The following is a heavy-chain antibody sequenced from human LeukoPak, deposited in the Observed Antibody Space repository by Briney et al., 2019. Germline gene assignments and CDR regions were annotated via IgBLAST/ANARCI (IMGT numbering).Heavy chain of an antibody. D-gene: IGHD3-10*01. J-gene: IGHJ4*02. V-gene: IGHV4-59*08. CDR2: IYYSGST. CDR3: ARQVRFGELSFDY. Sequence: SETLSLTCTVSGGSISSYYWSWIRQPPGKGLEWIGYIYYSGSTNYNPSLKSRVTISVDTSKNQFSLKLSSVTAADTAVYYCARQVRFGELSFDYWGQGTLVTVSS. CDR1: GGSISSYY.